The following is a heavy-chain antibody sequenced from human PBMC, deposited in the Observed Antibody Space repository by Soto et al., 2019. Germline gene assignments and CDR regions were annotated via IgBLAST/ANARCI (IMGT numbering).Heavy chain of an antibody. J-gene: IGHJ5*02. D-gene: IGHD5-12*01. Sequence: SGPTLVNPTETLTLTCTVSGFPLSNARMGVSWIRQPPGKALEWLAHIFSNDEKSYSTSLKSRLTITKDTSKSQVVLTMTNMDPVDTATYYCARISGYDFNWFDPWGQGTLVTVSS. CDR1: GFPLSNARMG. V-gene: IGHV2-26*01. CDR3: ARISGYDFNWFDP. CDR2: IFSNDEK.